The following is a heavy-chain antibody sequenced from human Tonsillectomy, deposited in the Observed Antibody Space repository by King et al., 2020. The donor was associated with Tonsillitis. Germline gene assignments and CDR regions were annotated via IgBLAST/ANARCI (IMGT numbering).Heavy chain of an antibody. CDR1: GYSFTSYW. CDR3: ARQIGYNDSTGYYYCDY. Sequence: QLVQSGAEVKKPGESLKISCKGSGYSFTSYWIGWVRQMPGKGLEWMGLIYPGDSDTRYSPSFQGQVTISADKSISTAYLQWGSLKYSDTAMYYCARQIGYNDSTGYYYCDYWGRATLVTVSS. V-gene: IGHV5-51*01. D-gene: IGHD3-22*01. CDR2: IYPGDSDT. J-gene: IGHJ4*02.